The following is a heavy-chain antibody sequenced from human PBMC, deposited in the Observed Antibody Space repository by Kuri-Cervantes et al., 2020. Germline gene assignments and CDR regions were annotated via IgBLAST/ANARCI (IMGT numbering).Heavy chain of an antibody. Sequence: GESLKISCAASGFTFSSYAMHWVRQAPGKGLEWVAVISYDGSNKYYADSVKGRFTISRDNAKNSLDLQMNSLRAEDTAVYYCARDPMRPSGWYSGSPDYWGQGTLVTVSS. D-gene: IGHD6-19*01. J-gene: IGHJ4*02. CDR2: ISYDGSNK. CDR3: ARDPMRPSGWYSGSPDY. CDR1: GFTFSSYA. V-gene: IGHV3-30-3*01.